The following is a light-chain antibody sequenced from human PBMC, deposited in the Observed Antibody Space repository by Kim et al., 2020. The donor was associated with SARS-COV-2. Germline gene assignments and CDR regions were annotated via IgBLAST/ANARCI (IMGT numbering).Light chain of an antibody. V-gene: IGLV3-19*01. CDR2: GKN. CDR3: NSRDSSGYLVV. CDR1: SLRNYY. Sequence: SALTQAPAVSVALGQTVRITCQGDSLRNYYASWYQQKPGQAPVFVIYGKNNRPSGIPDRFSGSSSGNTASLTITGAQAEDEADYYCNSRDSSGYLVVFGGGTQLTVL. J-gene: IGLJ2*01.